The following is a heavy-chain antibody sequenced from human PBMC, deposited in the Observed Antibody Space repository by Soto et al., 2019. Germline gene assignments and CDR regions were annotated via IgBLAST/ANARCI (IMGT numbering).Heavy chain of an antibody. D-gene: IGHD2-2*02. Sequence: EVQLVESGGGLVQPGGSLRLSCAASGFTFSSYWMSWVRQAPGKGLEWVANIKQDGSEKYYVDSVKGRFTISRDNAKNSLYLQMNSLRAEDTAVYYCAREGPVVPAAIRDTRYYYYYGMDVWGRGTTVTVSS. CDR2: IKQDGSEK. CDR3: AREGPVVPAAIRDTRYYYYYGMDV. J-gene: IGHJ6*02. CDR1: GFTFSSYW. V-gene: IGHV3-7*01.